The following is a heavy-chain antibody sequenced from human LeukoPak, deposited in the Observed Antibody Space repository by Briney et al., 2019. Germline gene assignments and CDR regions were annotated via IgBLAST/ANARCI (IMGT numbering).Heavy chain of an antibody. V-gene: IGHV1-2*02. D-gene: IGHD1-7*01. Sequence: ASVKVSCKASGYTFTGYYMHWVRQAPGQGLEWMGSINPNSGGTNYAQRFQGRVTMTRDTSISTAYMELSSLRSDDTAVYYCARGGSLYGTTVVDNWGQGTLVPVSS. CDR2: INPNSGGT. J-gene: IGHJ4*02. CDR1: GYTFTGYY. CDR3: ARGGSLYGTTVVDN.